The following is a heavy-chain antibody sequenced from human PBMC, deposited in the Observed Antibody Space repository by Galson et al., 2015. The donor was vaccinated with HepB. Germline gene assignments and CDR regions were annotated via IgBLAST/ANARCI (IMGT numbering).Heavy chain of an antibody. CDR1: GYTFTTYY. CDR3: ARDRPSRYSSSSFFDH. Sequence: SVKVSCKASGYTFTTYYMHWVRQAPGQGLEWMGIINPSGGSTSYAQKFQGRVTMTRDTSTSTVYMELSSLTSEDTAVDYCARDRPSRYSSSSFFDHWRQATLVTLSP. J-gene: IGHJ4*02. D-gene: IGHD6-6*01. V-gene: IGHV1-46*01. CDR2: INPSGGST.